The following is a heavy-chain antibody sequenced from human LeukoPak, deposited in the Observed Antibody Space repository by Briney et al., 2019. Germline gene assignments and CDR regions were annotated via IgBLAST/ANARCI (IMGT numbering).Heavy chain of an antibody. D-gene: IGHD6-19*01. CDR3: ARGKRTAVAGPDGVYFDY. CDR2: ISSSSSYI. J-gene: IGHJ4*02. Sequence: PGGSLRLSCAASGFTFSSYSMNWVRQAPGKGLEWVSSISSSSSYIYYADSVKGRFTISRDNSKNTLYLQMNSLRAEDTAVYYCARGKRTAVAGPDGVYFDYWGQGTLVTVSS. V-gene: IGHV3-21*01. CDR1: GFTFSSYS.